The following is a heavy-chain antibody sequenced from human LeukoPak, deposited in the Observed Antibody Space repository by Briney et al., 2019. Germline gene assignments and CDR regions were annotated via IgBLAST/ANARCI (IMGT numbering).Heavy chain of an antibody. J-gene: IGHJ4*02. CDR1: GFTFSSYA. CDR3: AKVSGDYFDY. D-gene: IGHD1-26*01. CDR2: ISGSGDST. Sequence: GGSLRLSCAASGFTFSSYAMSWVRQAPGKGLEWVSGISGSGDSTYYADSVKGRFTISRDNSKNTLYLQMNSLRAEDTAVYYCAKVSGDYFDYWGQGTLVTVSS. V-gene: IGHV3-23*01.